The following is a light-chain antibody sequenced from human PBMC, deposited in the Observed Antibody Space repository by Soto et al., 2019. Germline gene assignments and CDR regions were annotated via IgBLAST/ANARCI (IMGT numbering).Light chain of an antibody. J-gene: IGLJ1*01. V-gene: IGLV2-14*01. CDR3: NSYTSSSTPYV. CDR2: DVS. CDR1: SRDGSGYNY. Sequence: QSVPPEPASGSRSPAQTLTNSGTRPSRDGSGYNYVSSFQPHPSKAPKLTNYDVSSRPAGVSNRFSGAKSDNTASLTISGLQTEDEADYYCNSYTSSSTPYVFGTGT.